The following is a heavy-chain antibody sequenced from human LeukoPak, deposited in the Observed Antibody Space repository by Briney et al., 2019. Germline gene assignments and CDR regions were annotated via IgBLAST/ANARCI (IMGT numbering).Heavy chain of an antibody. V-gene: IGHV3-7*03. Sequence: GGSLRLSCAASGFTFSNYWMSWVRQAPGKGLEWVANIRQDGNEKYYVGSVRGRFTISRDNAKNSLYLQMNSLRAEDAAVYYCARHYDILTGTFPYYWGQGTLVTVSS. CDR2: IRQDGNEK. D-gene: IGHD3-9*01. CDR3: ARHYDILTGTFPYY. J-gene: IGHJ4*02. CDR1: GFTFSNYW.